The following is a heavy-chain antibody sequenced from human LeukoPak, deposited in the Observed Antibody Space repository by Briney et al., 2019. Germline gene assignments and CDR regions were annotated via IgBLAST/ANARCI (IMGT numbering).Heavy chain of an antibody. CDR3: ASTYSYDSSGYYPFDY. CDR1: GFTFSRYA. D-gene: IGHD3-22*01. Sequence: SRGSLRLSCSASGFTFSRYAMHWVRQPPGKGLEYVSAITNNGRSTYYADSVKGRFTISRDNSKNTLYLQMSSLRAEDTAVYYCASTYSYDSSGYYPFDYWGQVTRVTVPS. CDR2: ITNNGRST. J-gene: IGHJ4*02. V-gene: IGHV3-64D*06.